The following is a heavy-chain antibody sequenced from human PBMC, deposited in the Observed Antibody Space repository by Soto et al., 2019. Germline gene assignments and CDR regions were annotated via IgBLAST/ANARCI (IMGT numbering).Heavy chain of an antibody. Sequence: SQTLSLTCAISGDSASSSSVTWNWIRQSPSRGLEWLGRTYYRSKWYNDYAESVKSRITINPDTSKNQFSLHLNSVTSEDAAVYYCVRLIGNSWLDFWGQGTLVTVSS. CDR1: GDSASSSSVT. D-gene: IGHD1-26*01. CDR3: VRLIGNSWLDF. J-gene: IGHJ5*01. CDR2: TYYRSKWYN. V-gene: IGHV6-1*01.